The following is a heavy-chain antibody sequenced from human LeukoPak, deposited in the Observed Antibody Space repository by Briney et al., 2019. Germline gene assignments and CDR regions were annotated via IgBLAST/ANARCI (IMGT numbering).Heavy chain of an antibody. D-gene: IGHD3-10*01. CDR3: ARHSLSGAWAFDI. V-gene: IGHV5-51*01. Sequence: GESLQISCKGSGYSFTSYWIGWVRQMPGKGLEWMGIIYPGDSDTRYSPSFQGQVTISADKSISTAYLQWSSLKASDTAMYYCARHSLSGAWAFDIWGQGTMVTVSS. CDR1: GYSFTSYW. J-gene: IGHJ3*02. CDR2: IYPGDSDT.